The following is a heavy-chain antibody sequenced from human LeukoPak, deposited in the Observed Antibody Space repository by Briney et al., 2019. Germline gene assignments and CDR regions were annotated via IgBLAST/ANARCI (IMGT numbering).Heavy chain of an antibody. D-gene: IGHD6-13*01. J-gene: IGHJ3*02. V-gene: IGHV7-4-1*02. CDR3: ARESWYSSNLAGWMKGDAFDI. CDR2: INTNTGNP. CDR1: GYTFTSYA. Sequence: GASVKVSCKASGYTFTSYAMNWVRQAPGQGLEWMGGINTNTGNPTYAQGFTGRFVFSLDTSVSTAYLQISSLKAEDTAVYYCARESWYSSNLAGWMKGDAFDIWGQGTMVTVSS.